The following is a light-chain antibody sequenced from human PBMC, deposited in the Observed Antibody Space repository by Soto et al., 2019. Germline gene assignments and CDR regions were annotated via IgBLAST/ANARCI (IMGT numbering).Light chain of an antibody. V-gene: IGLV1-44*01. Sequence: QAVVTQPPSASGTPGQRVAIFCSGSSSNIGSNNVNWYQQLPGTAPKLLIYSNNQRPSGVPDRFSGAKSGTSASLAISGLQSGDEADYSCAAWDDSLNGWVFGGGTKVTVL. CDR2: SNN. CDR3: AAWDDSLNGWV. CDR1: SSNIGSNN. J-gene: IGLJ3*02.